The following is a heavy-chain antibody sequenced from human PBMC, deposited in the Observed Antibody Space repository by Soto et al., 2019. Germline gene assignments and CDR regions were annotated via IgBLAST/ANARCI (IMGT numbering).Heavy chain of an antibody. Sequence: SDTLSLTCTILSGSIRSYYWSWIPQPPGKGLEWIGYIYYSGSTNYNPSLKSRVTISVDTSKNQFSLKLSSVTAADTAVYYCALGPLDDYVWGSHLTNYYYGMDVWGQGTTVS. CDR2: IYYSGST. D-gene: IGHD3-16*02. CDR1: SGSIRSYY. J-gene: IGHJ6*02. V-gene: IGHV4-59*07. CDR3: ALGPLDDYVWGSHLTNYYYGMDV.